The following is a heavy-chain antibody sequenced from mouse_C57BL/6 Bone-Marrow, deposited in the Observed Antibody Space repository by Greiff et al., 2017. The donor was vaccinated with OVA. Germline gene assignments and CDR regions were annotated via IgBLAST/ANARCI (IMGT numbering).Heavy chain of an antibody. D-gene: IGHD6-1*01. J-gene: IGHJ4*01. CDR3: VSPSGDY. CDR2: IRSKSNNYAT. Sequence: EVQGVESGGGLVQPKGSLKLSCAASGFSFNTYAMNWVRQAPGKGLEWVARIRSKSNNYATYYADSVKDRFTISRDDSERMLYLQMNNLKTEDTAMYYCVSPSGDYWGQGTSVTVSS. V-gene: IGHV10-1*01. CDR1: GFSFNTYA.